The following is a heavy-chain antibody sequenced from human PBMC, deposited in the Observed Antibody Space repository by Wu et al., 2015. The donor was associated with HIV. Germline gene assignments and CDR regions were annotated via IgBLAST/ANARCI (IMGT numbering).Heavy chain of an antibody. CDR2: ISAYKSNT. CDR1: GYTFTSYG. J-gene: IGHJ4*02. V-gene: IGHV1-18*01. Sequence: QVQLVQSGAEVKKPGASVKVSCKASGYTFTSYGISWVRQAPGQGLEWMGWISAYKSNTNSAQKFQGRVTMTTDTSTNTAYMELWSLRPDDTAVYYCAGLRLGEFSLAYWGQGTLVTVSS. D-gene: IGHD3-16*02. CDR3: AGLRLGEFSLAY.